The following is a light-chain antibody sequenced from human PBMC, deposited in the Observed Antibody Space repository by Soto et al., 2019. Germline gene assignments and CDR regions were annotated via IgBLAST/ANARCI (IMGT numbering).Light chain of an antibody. V-gene: IGKV3-15*01. CDR3: QQYNDWPWLT. CDR2: GAS. CDR1: QSVSNK. Sequence: EIVMTQSPVTLSVSPGEGASLSCRASQSVSNKLAWYQQKPGQAPRLLISGASTRATGIPARFSGSGSGTEFTLTISSLQSEDFAFYYCQQYNDWPWLTFGGGTKVEIK. J-gene: IGKJ4*01.